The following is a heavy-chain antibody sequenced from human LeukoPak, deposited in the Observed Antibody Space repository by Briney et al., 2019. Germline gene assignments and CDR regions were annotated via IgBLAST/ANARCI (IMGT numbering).Heavy chain of an antibody. CDR3: ARDRTITMVRGPSPYYYYYGMDV. D-gene: IGHD3-10*01. Sequence: PGGSRRLSCAASGFTFSSYGMHWVRQAPGKGLEWVAVISYDGSNKYYADSVKGRFTISRDNSKNTLYLQMNSLRAEDTAVYYCARDRTITMVRGPSPYYYYYGMDVWGQGTTVTVSS. CDR2: ISYDGSNK. CDR1: GFTFSSYG. V-gene: IGHV3-30*19. J-gene: IGHJ6*02.